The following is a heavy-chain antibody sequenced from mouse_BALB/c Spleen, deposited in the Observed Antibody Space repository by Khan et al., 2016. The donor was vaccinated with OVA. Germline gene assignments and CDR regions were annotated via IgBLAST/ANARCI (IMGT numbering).Heavy chain of an antibody. D-gene: IGHD1-1*01. CDR3: ARDYGSSYYYFDD. J-gene: IGHJ2*01. CDR1: GYSITSDYA. V-gene: IGHV3-2*02. Sequence: EVQLQESGPGLVKPSQSLSLTCTVTGYSITSDYAWNWIRQFPGNKLEWMGYISYSGSTSSNPSLKSRISITRDTSKNQFFLQLNSVTTEDTATYYCARDYGSSYYYFDDWGQGTTLTVSS. CDR2: ISYSGST.